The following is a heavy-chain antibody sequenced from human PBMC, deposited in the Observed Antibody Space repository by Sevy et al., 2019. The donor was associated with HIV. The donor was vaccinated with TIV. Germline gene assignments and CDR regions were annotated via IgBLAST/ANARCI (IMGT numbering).Heavy chain of an antibody. CDR1: GGTFSSYG. D-gene: IGHD2-15*01. J-gene: IGHJ4*02. V-gene: IGHV1-69*06. Sequence: ASVKVSCKASGGTFSSYGFSWVRQAPGQGLEWMGGIIPIFGTAKYAQTFQGRVTITSDKSTTTAYMELSSLRSEDTAVYYCARSPHRCSGSSCYTVYFDYWGQGTLVTVSS. CDR3: ARSPHRCSGSSCYTVYFDY. CDR2: IIPIFGTA.